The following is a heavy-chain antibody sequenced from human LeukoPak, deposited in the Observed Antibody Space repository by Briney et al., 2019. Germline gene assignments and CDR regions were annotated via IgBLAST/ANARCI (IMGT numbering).Heavy chain of an antibody. CDR3: AKDKGYSGEDWFDP. V-gene: IGHV3-9*01. CDR2: ISWNSGCI. Sequence: GGSLRLSCAASGFTFDDYAMHWVRQAPGKGLEWVSGISWNSGCIGYADSVKGRFTISRDNAKNSLYLQMNSLRAEDTALYYCAKDKGYSGEDWFDPWGQGTLVTVSS. J-gene: IGHJ5*02. D-gene: IGHD2-15*01. CDR1: GFTFDDYA.